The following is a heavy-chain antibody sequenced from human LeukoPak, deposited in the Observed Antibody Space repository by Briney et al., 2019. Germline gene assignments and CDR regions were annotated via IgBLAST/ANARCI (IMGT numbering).Heavy chain of an antibody. D-gene: IGHD3-3*01. J-gene: IGHJ4*02. CDR3: ARSTYHNFWSGYLG. V-gene: IGHV4-39*07. CDR2: IYYSGST. Sequence: NTSETLSLTCTVSGGSISSSSYYWGWIRQPPGKGLEWIGSIYYSGSTYYNPSLKSRVTISVETSKNQFSLKLSSVTAADTAVYYCARSTYHNFWSGYLGWGQGTLVTISS. CDR1: GGSISSSSYY.